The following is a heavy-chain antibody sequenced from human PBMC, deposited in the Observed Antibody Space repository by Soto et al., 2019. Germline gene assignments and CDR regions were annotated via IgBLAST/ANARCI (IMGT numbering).Heavy chain of an antibody. Sequence: ASVKVSCKASGYTFTSYGISWVRQAPGQGLEWMGWISAYNGNTNYAQKLQGRVAMTTDTSTSTAYMELRSLRSDDTAVYYCARAFGYSSSWSSTPYYYGMDVWGQGTTVTVSS. V-gene: IGHV1-18*01. D-gene: IGHD6-13*01. CDR2: ISAYNGNT. CDR1: GYTFTSYG. J-gene: IGHJ6*02. CDR3: ARAFGYSSSWSSTPYYYGMDV.